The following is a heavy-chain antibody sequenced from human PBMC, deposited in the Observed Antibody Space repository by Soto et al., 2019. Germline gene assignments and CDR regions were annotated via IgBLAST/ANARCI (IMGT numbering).Heavy chain of an antibody. CDR3: ARAAYDFWSGPSYYMDV. CDR1: GGSISSSSYY. CDR2: IYYSGST. D-gene: IGHD3-3*01. J-gene: IGHJ6*03. Sequence: ASETLSLTCTVSGGSISSSSYYWGWIRQPPGKGLEWIGSIYYSGSTYYNPSLKSRVTISVDTSKNQFSLKLSSVTAADTAVYYCARAAYDFWSGPSYYMDVWGKGTTVTVSS. V-gene: IGHV4-39*01.